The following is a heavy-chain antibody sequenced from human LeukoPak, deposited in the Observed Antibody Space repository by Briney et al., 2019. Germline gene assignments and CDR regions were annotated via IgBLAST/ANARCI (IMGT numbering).Heavy chain of an antibody. CDR1: GFTFSNYA. Sequence: GRSLRLSCAASGFTFSNYAMHWVRQAPGKGLEWVAVISYDGSNQYYADPVKGRFTISRDKSKNTLYLQTNSLTTEDTAVYYCAREMHGDLDYWGQGTLVTVSS. CDR3: AREMHGDLDY. V-gene: IGHV3-30-3*01. CDR2: ISYDGSNQ. J-gene: IGHJ4*02. D-gene: IGHD3-10*01.